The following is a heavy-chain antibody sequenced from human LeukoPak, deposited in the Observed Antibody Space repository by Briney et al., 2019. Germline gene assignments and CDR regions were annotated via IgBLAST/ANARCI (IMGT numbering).Heavy chain of an antibody. CDR1: GGTFSSYA. D-gene: IGHD6-6*01. Sequence: ASVEVSCKASGGTFSSYAISWVRQAPGQGLEWMGGIIPIFGTANYAQKFQGRVTITADESTSTAYMELSSLRSEDTAVYYCARDFGGRIAAPLGRHWFDPWGQGTLVTVSS. V-gene: IGHV1-69*13. J-gene: IGHJ5*02. CDR2: IIPIFGTA. CDR3: ARDFGGRIAAPLGRHWFDP.